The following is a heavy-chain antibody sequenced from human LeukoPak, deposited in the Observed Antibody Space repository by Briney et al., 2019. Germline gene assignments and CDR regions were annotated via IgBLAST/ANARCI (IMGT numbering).Heavy chain of an antibody. D-gene: IGHD4-17*01. Sequence: ASVKVSCKASGYTFTSYDINWVRQATGQGLEWMRWMNPNSGNTGYAQKFQGRVTMTRNTSISTAYMELSSLRSEDTAVYYCARWFVRTTVTTNYYYYGMDVWGQGTTVTVSS. CDR2: MNPNSGNT. CDR1: GYTFTSYD. V-gene: IGHV1-8*01. CDR3: ARWFVRTTVTTNYYYYGMDV. J-gene: IGHJ6*02.